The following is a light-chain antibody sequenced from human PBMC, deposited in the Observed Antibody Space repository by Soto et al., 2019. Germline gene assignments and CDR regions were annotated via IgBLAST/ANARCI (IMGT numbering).Light chain of an antibody. Sequence: QSVLTQPPSASGTPGQRVTISCSGSSSNIGSNYVYWYQQLPGTAPKLLIYRNNQRPSGVPDRFSGSKSGTSASLAISGLRYEDEADYYCAAWDDSLSGHVVFGGGTQLTVL. CDR1: SSNIGSNY. V-gene: IGLV1-47*01. CDR3: AAWDDSLSGHVV. J-gene: IGLJ2*01. CDR2: RNN.